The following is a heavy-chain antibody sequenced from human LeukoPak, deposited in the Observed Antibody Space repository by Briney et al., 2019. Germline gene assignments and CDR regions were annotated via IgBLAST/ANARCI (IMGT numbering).Heavy chain of an antibody. CDR2: INTSGGST. J-gene: IGHJ4*02. V-gene: IGHV1-46*01. CDR3: ARVVVGAAGLHYYFDY. D-gene: IGHD6-13*01. Sequence: GASVKVSCKASGYTFTSYYMHWVRQAPGQGLEWMGIINTSGGSTSYAQKFQGRVTMTRDTSTSTVYMELSSLRSEDTAVYYCARVVVGAAGLHYYFDYWGQGTLVTVSS. CDR1: GYTFTSYY.